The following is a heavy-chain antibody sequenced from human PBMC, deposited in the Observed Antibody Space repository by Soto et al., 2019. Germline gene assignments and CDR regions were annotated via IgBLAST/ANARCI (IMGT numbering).Heavy chain of an antibody. CDR2: IFYLGSS. J-gene: IGHJ5*02. D-gene: IGHD3-3*02. CDR1: GDSIISGDFY. CDR3: ARHSLALRKNNWFDP. V-gene: IGHV4-39*01. Sequence: SEALSLTCTDSGDSIISGDFYWGWVRQPPGKGLEWIGSIFYLGSSYYNPSLKSRVTMSVDTSKNQFSLRLRSVTAADTALYFCARHSLALRKNNWFDPWGQGIMVTVSS.